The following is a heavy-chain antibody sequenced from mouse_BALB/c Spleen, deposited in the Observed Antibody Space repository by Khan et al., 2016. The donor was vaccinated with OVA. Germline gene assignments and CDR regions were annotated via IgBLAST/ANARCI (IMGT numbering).Heavy chain of an antibody. CDR2: IDPANGNT. Sequence: VQLQQSGAELVKPGASVKLSCTVSGFNIKDTYMHWVKQRPEQGLEWIGRIDPANGNTKYDPKFQGKATITADTSSNTAYLQLSSLTSEDTAVYYGARGGWSYAMDYWGQGTSVTVSS. D-gene: IGHD1-1*02. CDR3: ARGGWSYAMDY. J-gene: IGHJ4*01. V-gene: IGHV14-3*02. CDR1: GFNIKDTY.